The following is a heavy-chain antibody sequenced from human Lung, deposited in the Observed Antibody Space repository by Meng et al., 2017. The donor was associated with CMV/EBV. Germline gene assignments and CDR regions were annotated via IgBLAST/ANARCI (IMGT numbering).Heavy chain of an antibody. V-gene: IGHV3-21*01. CDR3: AKDLRSLRRFYYYGMDV. CDR1: GFIFSSYS. Sequence: GGSXRLXCAASGFIFSSYSMNWVRQAPGKGLEWVSSITSSSGYKYYADSVMGRFTIARDNAKNSLFLQMNSLRAEDTAVYYCAKDLRSLRRFYYYGMDVWXQGPTVTVSS. CDR2: ITSSSGYK. D-gene: IGHD3-3*01. J-gene: IGHJ6*02.